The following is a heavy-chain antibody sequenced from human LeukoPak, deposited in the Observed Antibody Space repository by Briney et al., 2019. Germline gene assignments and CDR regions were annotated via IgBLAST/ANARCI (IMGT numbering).Heavy chain of an antibody. J-gene: IGHJ6*02. D-gene: IGHD3-3*01. CDR3: ARVRDYDFWSGYPYYYYGMDV. V-gene: IGHV3-48*03. Sequence: GGSLRLSCAASGFTFSSCEMNWVRQAPGKGLEWVSYISSSGSTIYYADSVKGRFTISRDNAKNSLYLQMNSLRAEDTAVYYCARVRDYDFWSGYPYYYYGMDVWGQGTTVTVSS. CDR1: GFTFSSCE. CDR2: ISSSGSTI.